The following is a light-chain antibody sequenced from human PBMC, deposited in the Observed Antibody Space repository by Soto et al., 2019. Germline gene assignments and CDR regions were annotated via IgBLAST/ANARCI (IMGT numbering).Light chain of an antibody. CDR1: QSVSTY. V-gene: IGKV3-11*01. CDR3: QQPSNWPLS. CDR2: DAS. J-gene: IGKJ4*02. Sequence: EIVLTQSPATLSLSPGERATLSCRASQSVSTYLAWYEQKPGQAPRVLIYDASNRATGIPARFSGSASETDFTLTSSSLEPEDFAVYYCQQPSNWPLSFGGGTKVEI.